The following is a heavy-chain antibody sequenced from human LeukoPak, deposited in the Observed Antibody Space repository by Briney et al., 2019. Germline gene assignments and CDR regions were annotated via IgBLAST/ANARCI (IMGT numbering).Heavy chain of an antibody. V-gene: IGHV4-59*01. J-gene: IGHJ4*02. CDR1: GGSFSGYY. CDR2: IYDSGST. Sequence: SETLSLTCAVYGGSFSGYYWSWIRQPPGKGLEWIGNIYDSGSTNYNPSLKSRVTISVDTSKNQCSLKLSSVTAADTAVYYCARQSISGSSLSYFDYWGQGTLVNVSS. D-gene: IGHD3-22*01. CDR3: ARQSISGSSLSYFDY.